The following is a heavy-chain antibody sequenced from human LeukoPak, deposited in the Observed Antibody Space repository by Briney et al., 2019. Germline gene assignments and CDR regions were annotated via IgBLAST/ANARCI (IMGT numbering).Heavy chain of an antibody. D-gene: IGHD2-15*01. CDR2: ISSSSSYI. CDR3: ARDVCCSGGSCYSGWFDP. V-gene: IGHV3-21*01. Sequence: GGSLRLSCAASGFTFSSYSMNWVRQAPGKGLEWVSSISSSSSYIYYADSVKGRFTISRDNAKNSLYLQMNSLRAEDTAVYYCARDVCCSGGSCYSGWFDPWVQGTLVTVSS. CDR1: GFTFSSYS. J-gene: IGHJ5*02.